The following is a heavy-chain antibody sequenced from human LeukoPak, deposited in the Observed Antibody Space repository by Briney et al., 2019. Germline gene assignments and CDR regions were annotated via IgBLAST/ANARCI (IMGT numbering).Heavy chain of an antibody. CDR2: IKQDGSEK. CDR1: GFTFSSYW. CDR3: ARDSIVAVPAAMMGDYYYYYMDV. J-gene: IGHJ6*03. D-gene: IGHD2-2*01. Sequence: QPGGSLRLSCAASGFTFSSYWMSWVRQAPGKGLEWVANIKQDGSEKYYVDSVKGRFTISRDNAKNSLYLQMNSLRAEDTAVYYCARDSIVAVPAAMMGDYYYYYMDVWGKGTTVTVSS. V-gene: IGHV3-7*01.